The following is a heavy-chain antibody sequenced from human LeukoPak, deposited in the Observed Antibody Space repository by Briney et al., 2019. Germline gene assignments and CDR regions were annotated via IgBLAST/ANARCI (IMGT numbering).Heavy chain of an antibody. CDR1: GGTFSSYA. V-gene: IGHV1-69*13. D-gene: IGHD1-14*01. Sequence: GASVKVSCKATGGTFSSYAISWVRQAPGQGLEWMGGIIPIFGTANYAQKFQGRVTITADESTSTAYMELSSLRSEDTAVYYCARDLGTTGGITGSWFDPWGQGTLVTVSS. CDR2: IIPIFGTA. CDR3: ARDLGTTGGITGSWFDP. J-gene: IGHJ5*02.